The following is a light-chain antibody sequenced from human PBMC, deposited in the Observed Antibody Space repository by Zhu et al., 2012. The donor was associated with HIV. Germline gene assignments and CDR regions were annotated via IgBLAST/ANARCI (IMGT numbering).Light chain of an antibody. CDR2: AAS. CDR3: QQSFTTPGT. J-gene: IGKJ1*01. Sequence: DIQMTQSPSSLSASVGDRVTITCRASQSIDINLNWYQQTPGKAPKLLIYAASNLQSGVPSRFSGSGSGTDFTLTISSLQPEDFATYYCQQSFTTPGTFGRGTKVDVK. CDR1: QSIDIN. V-gene: IGKV1-39*01.